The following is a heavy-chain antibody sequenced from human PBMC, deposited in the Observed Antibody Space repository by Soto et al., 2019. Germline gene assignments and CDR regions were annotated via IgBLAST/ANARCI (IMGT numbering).Heavy chain of an antibody. Sequence: QVQLVQSGAEVKKPGSSVKVSCKASGGTFSSYIISWVRQAPGQGLEWMGRIIPILGRANYAQKFQGRVTITADKSTSTDYMELSSLRSEDTAVYYCANKDYDSSEYYYYGMDVWGQGTTVTVSS. V-gene: IGHV1-69*02. CDR3: ANKDYDSSEYYYYGMDV. CDR1: GGTFSSYI. CDR2: IIPILGRA. D-gene: IGHD3-22*01. J-gene: IGHJ6*02.